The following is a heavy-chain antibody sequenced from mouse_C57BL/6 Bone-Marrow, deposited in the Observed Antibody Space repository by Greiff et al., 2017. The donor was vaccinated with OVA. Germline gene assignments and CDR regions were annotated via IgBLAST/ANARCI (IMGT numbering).Heavy chain of an antibody. V-gene: IGHV10-1*01. CDR3: GRHGKLPFDY. CDR1: GFSFNTYA. CDR2: IRSKSNNYAT. Sequence: EVQRVESGGGLVQPKGSLKLSCAASGFSFNTYAMNWVRQAPGKGLEWVARIRSKSNNYATYYADSVKDRFTISRDDSESMLYLQMNNLKTEDTAMYYCGRHGKLPFDYWGQGTTLTVSS. J-gene: IGHJ2*01.